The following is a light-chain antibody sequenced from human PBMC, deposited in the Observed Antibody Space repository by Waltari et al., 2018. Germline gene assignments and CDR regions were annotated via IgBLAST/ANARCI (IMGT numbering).Light chain of an antibody. CDR1: SSNIGTNL. CDR2: RND. V-gene: IGLV1-44*01. Sequence: QSALTQPPSASGTPAQRVTISCSGSSSNIGTNLVNWYQQLPGKAPKLLVYRNDQRPSGVPDRFSGSKSGTSASLAISGLQSEDEADYYCAAWDDSLSGHWVFGGGTKVTVL. J-gene: IGLJ2*01. CDR3: AAWDDSLSGHWV.